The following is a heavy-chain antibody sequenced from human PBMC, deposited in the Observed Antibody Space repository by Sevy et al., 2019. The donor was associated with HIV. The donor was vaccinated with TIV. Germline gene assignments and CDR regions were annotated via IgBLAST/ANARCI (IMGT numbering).Heavy chain of an antibody. CDR2: IYSRGTT. Sequence: GGSLRLSCAASGFTVSSDYMTWVRQAPGKGLEWVSVIYSRGTTYYADSVQGRFTMSRDNSKNTVYLQMNSLRAEDTAVYFCARESSSTWQAGYYGMAVWGQGTTVTVSS. CDR3: ARESSSTWQAGYYGMAV. D-gene: IGHD6-13*01. CDR1: GFTVSSDY. V-gene: IGHV3-66*01. J-gene: IGHJ6*02.